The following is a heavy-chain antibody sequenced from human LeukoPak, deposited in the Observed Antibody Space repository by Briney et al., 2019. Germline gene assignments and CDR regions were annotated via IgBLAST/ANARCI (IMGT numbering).Heavy chain of an antibody. CDR3: ARDTYYYDSSGYYY. V-gene: IGHV3-21*01. Sequence: GGSLRLSCAASGFTFSSYSMNWVRQAPGKGLEWVSSISSSSSYIYYADSVKGRFTISRDNAKNSLYLQMNSRRAEDTAVYYCARDTYYYDSSGYYYWVQGTLVTVSS. D-gene: IGHD3-22*01. CDR1: GFTFSSYS. CDR2: ISSSSSYI. J-gene: IGHJ4*02.